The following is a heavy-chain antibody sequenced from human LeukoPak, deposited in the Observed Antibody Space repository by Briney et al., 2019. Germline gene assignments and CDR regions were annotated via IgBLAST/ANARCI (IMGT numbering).Heavy chain of an antibody. V-gene: IGHV4-59*12. D-gene: IGHD6-13*01. Sequence: SVTLSLSCTVSGGSISSYYWSWIRQPPGKGLEWIGYIYYSGSTNYNPSLKSRVTISVDTSKNQFSLKLSSVTAADTAVYYCAAGVGYSSSWYLSFLDYWGQGTLVTVSS. J-gene: IGHJ4*02. CDR2: IYYSGST. CDR3: AAGVGYSSSWYLSFLDY. CDR1: GGSISSYY.